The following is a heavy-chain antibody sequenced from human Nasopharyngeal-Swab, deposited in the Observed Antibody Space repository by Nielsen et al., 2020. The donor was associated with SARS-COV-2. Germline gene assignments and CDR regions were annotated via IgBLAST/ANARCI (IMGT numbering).Heavy chain of an antibody. CDR1: GFRNNW. D-gene: IGHD2-21*02. CDR2: IWYDGSNK. CDR3: ASAGGGGDWH. V-gene: IGHV3-33*08. J-gene: IGHJ4*02. Sequence: GESLKISCAAPGFRNNWVHWVRQAPGKGLEWVALIWYDGSNKYYADSVKGRFTISRDNSKNTLYLQMNSLRAEDTAVYYCASAGGGGDWHWGQGTLVTVSS.